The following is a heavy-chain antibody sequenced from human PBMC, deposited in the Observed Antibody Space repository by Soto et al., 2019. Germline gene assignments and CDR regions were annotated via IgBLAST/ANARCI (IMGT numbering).Heavy chain of an antibody. CDR2: INPNSGGT. J-gene: IGHJ4*02. D-gene: IGHD6-13*01. CDR3: ARGVRQQLVHGDFDY. V-gene: IGHV1-2*04. Sequence: ASVKVSCKASGYTFTGYYMHWVRQAPGQGLEWMGWINPNSGGTNYAQKFQGWVTMTRDTSISTAYMELSRLRSDDTAVYYCARGVRQQLVHGDFDYWGQGTLVTVSS. CDR1: GYTFTGYY.